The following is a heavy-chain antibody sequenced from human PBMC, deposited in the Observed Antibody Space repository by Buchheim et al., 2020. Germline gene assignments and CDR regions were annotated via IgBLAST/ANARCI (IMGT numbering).Heavy chain of an antibody. CDR3: AKSASGSYSRPFDY. D-gene: IGHD1-26*01. CDR2: VSGSGDRT. V-gene: IGHV3-23*01. Sequence: EVQLLESGGGLVQPGGSLRLSCAASGFTFSNSAMSWVRQAPGKGLEWVSAVSGSGDRTYYAASVKGRFTISRDNSKNKLYLQMNSLRAEDTAVYYCAKSASGSYSRPFDYWGQGTL. CDR1: GFTFSNSA. J-gene: IGHJ4*02.